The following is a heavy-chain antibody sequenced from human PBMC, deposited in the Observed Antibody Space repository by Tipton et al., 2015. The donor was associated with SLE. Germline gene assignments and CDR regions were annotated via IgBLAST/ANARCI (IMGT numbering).Heavy chain of an antibody. D-gene: IGHD4-11*01. V-gene: IGHV4-39*01. CDR3: ARQFIQYLADPFDN. J-gene: IGHJ4*02. CDR2: ISYSGST. Sequence: TLSLTCSVSGDSVSSNNCHWGWIRQPPGKGLEWVGYISYSGSTYYNPSLKSRVTISVDTSKSQFSLKLSSVTAADTAVYYCARQFIQYLADPFDNWGQGTPVTVSS. CDR1: GDSVSSNNCH.